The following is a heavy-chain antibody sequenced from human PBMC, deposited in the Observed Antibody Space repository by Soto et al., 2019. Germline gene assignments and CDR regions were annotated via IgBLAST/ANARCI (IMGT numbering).Heavy chain of an antibody. CDR3: ARDSSSSSWSNYGMDV. Sequence: PGGSLRLSCAASGFTFSSYSMNWVRQAPGKGLEWVSSISSSSSYIYYADSVKGRFTISRDNAKNSLYLQMNSLRAEDTAVYYCARDSSSSSWSNYGMDVWGQGTTVTVSS. CDR1: GFTFSSYS. D-gene: IGHD6-13*01. CDR2: ISSSSSYI. J-gene: IGHJ6*02. V-gene: IGHV3-21*01.